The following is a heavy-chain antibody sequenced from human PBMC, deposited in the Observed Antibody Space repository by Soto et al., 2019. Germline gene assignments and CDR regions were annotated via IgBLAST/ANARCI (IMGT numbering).Heavy chain of an antibody. D-gene: IGHD3-10*01. V-gene: IGHV1-3*01. CDR3: ARGVGSGTYYNQYNWFDP. Sequence: ASVKVSCKASGYTFTSYAMHWVRQAPGQRLEWMGWINAGNGNTKYSQKFQGRVTITRDTSASTASMELSSLRSEDTALYYCARGVGSGTYYNQYNWFDPWGQGTLVTVS. CDR1: GYTFTSYA. CDR2: INAGNGNT. J-gene: IGHJ5*02.